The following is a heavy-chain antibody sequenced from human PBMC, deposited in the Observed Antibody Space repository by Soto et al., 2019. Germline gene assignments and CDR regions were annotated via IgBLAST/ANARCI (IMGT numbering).Heavy chain of an antibody. CDR3: TTDDGFIAVPSGQH. CDR2: IKSKTDGGTT. J-gene: IGHJ1*01. Sequence: GGSLRLSCAASGFTFSNAWMNWVRQAPGKGLEWVGRIKSKTDGGTTDYAAPVKGRFTISRDDSKNTLYLQMNSLKTEDTAVYYCTTDDGFIAVPSGQHWGQGTLVTVSS. D-gene: IGHD6-19*01. V-gene: IGHV3-15*07. CDR1: GFTFSNAW.